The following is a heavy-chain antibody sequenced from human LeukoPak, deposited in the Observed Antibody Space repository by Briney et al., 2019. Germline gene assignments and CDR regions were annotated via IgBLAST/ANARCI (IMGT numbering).Heavy chain of an antibody. CDR1: GESFSGYY. D-gene: IGHD3-10*01. Sequence: SETLSLTCAVYGESFSGYYWSWIREPPGKGLEWIGEINHSGSTNYNPSLTSRVTISVDTSKNQFSLKLSSVTAADTAVYYCARGWSYSAFDYWGQGTLVTVPS. CDR2: INHSGST. CDR3: ARGWSYSAFDY. J-gene: IGHJ4*02. V-gene: IGHV4-34*01.